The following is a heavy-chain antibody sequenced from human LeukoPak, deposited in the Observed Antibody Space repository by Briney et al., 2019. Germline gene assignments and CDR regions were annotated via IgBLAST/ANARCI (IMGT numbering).Heavy chain of an antibody. CDR2: IYYSGST. CDR1: GGSISSRYY. V-gene: IGHV4-39*07. Sequence: SETPSLTCSVSGGSISSRYYWGWIRQPPGKGLEWIGSIYYSGSTYYNPSLKSRVTMSVDTSKNQFSLKPSSVTAADTAVYYCARVSLVRGAPDYYFDYWGQGTLVTVSS. CDR3: ARVSLVRGAPDYYFDY. D-gene: IGHD3-10*01. J-gene: IGHJ4*02.